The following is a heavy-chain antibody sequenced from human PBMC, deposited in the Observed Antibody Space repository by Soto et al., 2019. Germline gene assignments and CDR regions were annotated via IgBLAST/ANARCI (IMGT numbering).Heavy chain of an antibody. CDR2: ISGSGDFT. CDR1: GFTFSNYA. CDR3: AKGFYGSGSYYNERAFDS. V-gene: IGHV3-23*01. D-gene: IGHD3-10*01. Sequence: LRLSCAASGFTFSNYAISWVRQTPGKGLEWVSVISGSGDFTYYADSVKGRFTISRDNPKNTIYLQMNSLRAEDTAVYYCAKGFYGSGSYYNERAFDSWGQGTLVTVSS. J-gene: IGHJ4*02.